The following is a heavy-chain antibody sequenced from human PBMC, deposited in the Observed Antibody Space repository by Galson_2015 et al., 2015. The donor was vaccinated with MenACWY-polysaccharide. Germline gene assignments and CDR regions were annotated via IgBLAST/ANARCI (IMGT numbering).Heavy chain of an antibody. CDR2: IYYSGGT. D-gene: IGHD5-18*01. CDR1: GGSLTDYY. Sequence: LTCSVSGGSLTDYYWAWDRPPPGNGLEWIGCIYYSGGTKYSPSLNSLVTISVDTSNNKFSLKLSSVTAADTAVYYCARSPGGYISWGQIHSWGQGSLVTVSS. J-gene: IGHJ4*02. CDR3: ARSPGGYISWGQIHS. V-gene: IGHV4-59*01.